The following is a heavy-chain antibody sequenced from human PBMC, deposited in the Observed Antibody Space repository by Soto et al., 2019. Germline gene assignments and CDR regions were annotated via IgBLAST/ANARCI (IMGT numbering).Heavy chain of an antibody. J-gene: IGHJ3*02. CDR2: ISAHTGNT. V-gene: IGHV1-18*01. CDR3: AREESPSSDWYDAFDI. CDR1: GYTFTTYG. Sequence: QVQLVQSGAEVKKPGASVNVSCKASGYTFTTYGISWVRQAPGQGSEWLGWISAHTGNTNYAQKLQGRVPMTTDTSTSTAYMELRSLRSDDTAVYYCAREESPSSDWYDAFDIWGQGTMVTVSS. D-gene: IGHD6-19*01.